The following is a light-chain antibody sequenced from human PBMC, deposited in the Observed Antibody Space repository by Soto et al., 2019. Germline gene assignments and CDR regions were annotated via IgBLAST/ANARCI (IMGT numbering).Light chain of an antibody. J-gene: IGLJ3*02. CDR3: SSYAGTNKV. CDR2: EVS. Sequence: QSALTQPPSASGSPGQSVTISCTGTSGDVGGHNFVSWYQFHPGKAPKLIIYEVSKRPSGVPNRFSGPKSDNTASLTVSGLQAEDEADYFCSSYAGTNKVFGGGTKLTVL. V-gene: IGLV2-8*01. CDR1: SGDVGGHNF.